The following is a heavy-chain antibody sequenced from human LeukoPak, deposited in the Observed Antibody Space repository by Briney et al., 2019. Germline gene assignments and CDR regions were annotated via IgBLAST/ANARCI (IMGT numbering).Heavy chain of an antibody. D-gene: IGHD6-13*01. Sequence: GGSLRLSCAASGFTFSNAWMSWVRQAPGKGLEWVGRIKSKTDGGTTDYAAPVKGRFTISRDDSKNTLYLQMSSLKTEDTAVYYCTTGGDMAAAGFFDYWGQGTLVTVSS. CDR2: IKSKTDGGTT. V-gene: IGHV3-15*01. J-gene: IGHJ4*02. CDR1: GFTFSNAW. CDR3: TTGGDMAAAGFFDY.